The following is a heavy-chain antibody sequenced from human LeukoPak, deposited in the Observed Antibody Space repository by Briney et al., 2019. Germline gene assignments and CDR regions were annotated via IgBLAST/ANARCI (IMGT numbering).Heavy chain of an antibody. V-gene: IGHV4-38-2*01. CDR3: ARGGYYYYYMDV. D-gene: IGHD3-16*01. CDR2: IYHSGST. Sequence: PSETLSLTCAVSGYSISSGDYWACIRQPPGKGLEWIGSIYHSGSTYYNPSLKSRVTISVDTSKNQFSLQLSSVTAADTAVYFCARGGYYYYYMDVWGKGTTVTVSS. J-gene: IGHJ6*03. CDR1: GYSISSGDY.